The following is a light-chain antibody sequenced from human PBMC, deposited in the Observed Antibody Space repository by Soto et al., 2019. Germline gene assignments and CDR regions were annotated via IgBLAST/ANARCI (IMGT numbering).Light chain of an antibody. CDR2: DAS. J-gene: IGKJ5*01. V-gene: IGKV1-33*01. CDR1: QDISNY. Sequence: DIQMTQSPSSLSASVGDRVTITCQASQDISNYLNWYQQKPGKAPKFLIYDASNLEAGVPSRFSGSGAGTDFTLTITSLQPEDIATYYCQQYDGLPPVGQGTRLEI. CDR3: QQYDGLPP.